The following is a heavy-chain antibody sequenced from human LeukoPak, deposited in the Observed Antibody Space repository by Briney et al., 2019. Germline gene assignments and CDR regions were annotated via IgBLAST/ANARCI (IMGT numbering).Heavy chain of an antibody. D-gene: IGHD6-19*01. J-gene: IGHJ4*02. Sequence: GSLRLSCATSGFTVSSNYMSWVRQAPGKGLEWVSVIYSGGSTYYADSVKGRFTISRDNSKNTLYLQMNSLRAEDTAVYYCARGKYSSGWYDDYWGQGTLVTVSS. CDR1: GFTVSSNY. CDR2: IYSGGST. V-gene: IGHV3-53*01. CDR3: ARGKYSSGWYDDY.